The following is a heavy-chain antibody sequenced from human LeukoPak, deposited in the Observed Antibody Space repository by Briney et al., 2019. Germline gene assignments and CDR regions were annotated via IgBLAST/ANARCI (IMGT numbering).Heavy chain of an antibody. J-gene: IGHJ4*02. Sequence: PSETLSLTCTVSGGSISSYYWTWIRQPPGKGLEWIGFIGNGGSTNYNPSLKSRVTISLDTSKNQFSLNLSSVTAADTAVYHCARHPYAGNPLDYWGQGTLVTVSS. CDR3: ARHPYAGNPLDY. V-gene: IGHV4-59*01. CDR2: IGNGGST. D-gene: IGHD4-23*01. CDR1: GGSISSYY.